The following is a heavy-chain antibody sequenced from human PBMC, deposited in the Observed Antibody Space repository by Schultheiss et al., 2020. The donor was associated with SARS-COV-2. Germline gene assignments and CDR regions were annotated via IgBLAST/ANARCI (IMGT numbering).Heavy chain of an antibody. CDR3: ARDLSYGSLDFNF. D-gene: IGHD3-16*01. J-gene: IGHJ4*02. CDR2: FWADGTTI. Sequence: GGSLRLSCVASGFTFSSHGMHWVRQAPGKGLEWVADFWADGTTIYYSDSVKGRFSISRDNSKSTLYLQMNSLRVEDTAVYYCARDLSYGSLDFNFWGQGTLVTVSS. CDR1: GFTFSSHG. V-gene: IGHV3-33*08.